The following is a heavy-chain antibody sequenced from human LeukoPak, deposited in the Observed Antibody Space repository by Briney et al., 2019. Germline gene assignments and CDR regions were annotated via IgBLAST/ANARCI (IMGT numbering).Heavy chain of an antibody. V-gene: IGHV4-59*08. D-gene: IGHD3-10*01. CDR2: IYYNGET. J-gene: IGHJ6*03. CDR3: ARHVLLYYYYHMDL. Sequence: SETLSLTCNVSGGSISSYYWTCLRQTPGKGLEWIGYIYYNGETNYNPSLKSRVIISLDTSKNHFYLKVTSVTASDTAVYYCARHVLLYYYYHMDLWGQGTTVSVSS. CDR1: GGSISSYY.